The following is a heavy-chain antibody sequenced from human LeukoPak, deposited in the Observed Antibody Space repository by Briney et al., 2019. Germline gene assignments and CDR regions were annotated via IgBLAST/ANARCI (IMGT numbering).Heavy chain of an antibody. J-gene: IGHJ4*02. Sequence: GGSLRLSCAASGFTFSSYSMNWVRQAPGKGLEWVSSISSSSSYIYYADSVRGRFTISRDNAKNSLYLQMNSLRAEDTAVYYCARDRDGYSSDPFDYWGQGTLVTVSS. D-gene: IGHD6-19*01. CDR2: ISSSSSYI. V-gene: IGHV3-21*01. CDR1: GFTFSSYS. CDR3: ARDRDGYSSDPFDY.